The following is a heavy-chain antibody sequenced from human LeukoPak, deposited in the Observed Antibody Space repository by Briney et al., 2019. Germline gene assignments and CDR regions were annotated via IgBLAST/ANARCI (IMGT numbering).Heavy chain of an antibody. CDR2: INHSGST. V-gene: IGHV4-39*07. CDR1: GGSVSSGSYY. Sequence: TSETLSLTCTVSGGSVSSGSYYWSWIRQPPGKGLEWIGEINHSGSTNYNPSLKSRVTISVDTSKNQFSLKLSSVTAADTVVYYCARAPYYYGSGSYCWFDPWGQGTLVTVSS. CDR3: ARAPYYYGSGSYCWFDP. J-gene: IGHJ5*02. D-gene: IGHD3-10*01.